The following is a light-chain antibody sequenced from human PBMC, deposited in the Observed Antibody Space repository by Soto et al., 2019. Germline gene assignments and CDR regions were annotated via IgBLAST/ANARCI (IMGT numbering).Light chain of an antibody. J-gene: IGKJ4*01. CDR2: KAS. CDR1: QTISSW. Sequence: DIQMTQSPSTLSASVRDRVTITCRASQTISSWLAWFQQRPGRAPKFLIYKASSLKNGVPLRFSGSGSGTQFTLTNSSLQPDDFATYYCQQYNIYSLTFGGGTKVDIK. CDR3: QQYNIYSLT. V-gene: IGKV1-5*03.